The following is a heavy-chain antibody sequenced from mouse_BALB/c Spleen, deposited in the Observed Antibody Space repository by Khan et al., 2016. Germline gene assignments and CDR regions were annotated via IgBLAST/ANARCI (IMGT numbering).Heavy chain of an antibody. CDR1: GFTFSSYV. Sequence: PGEAGGGLVKPGGSLKLFCAAFGFTFSSYVMSWVRQTPEKRLEWVASLSTGGDIYYPDSVKCCFHMYRDNARNFLYLQLASLMAEDTAMYYCAMGVNDREYYYSIDYWGQGTSVTVSS. J-gene: IGHJ4*01. D-gene: IGHD1-1*02. CDR3: AMGVNDREYYYSIDY. V-gene: IGHV5-6-5*01. CDR2: LSTGGDI.